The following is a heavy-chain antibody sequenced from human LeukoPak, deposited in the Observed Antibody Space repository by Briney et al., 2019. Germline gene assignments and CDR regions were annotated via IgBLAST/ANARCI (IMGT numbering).Heavy chain of an antibody. Sequence: PGGSLRLSCAASGFTFSSYSMNWDRQAAGEGLEWVSSISSSSSYIYYADSVKGRFTISRDNAKNSLYLQMNSLRAEDTAVYYCARDDDNSGYWDEYYFDYWGQGTLVTVSS. CDR2: ISSSSSYI. D-gene: IGHD3-22*01. V-gene: IGHV3-21*01. CDR3: ARDDDNSGYWDEYYFDY. CDR1: GFTFSSYS. J-gene: IGHJ4*02.